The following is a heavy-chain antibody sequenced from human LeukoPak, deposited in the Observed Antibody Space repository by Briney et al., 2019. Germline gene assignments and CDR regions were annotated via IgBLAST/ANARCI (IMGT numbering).Heavy chain of an antibody. CDR1: GGSVTSYY. CDR2: IYYSGST. D-gene: IGHD3-10*01. CDR3: ARHTLGGSGTLLGYYYYGMDV. V-gene: IGHV4-59*08. Sequence: SETLSLTCTVSGGSVTSYYWSWIRQPPGKGLEWIGYIYYSGSTNYNPSLKSRVTVSVDSSKNQFSLKLSSVTAADTAVYYCARHTLGGSGTLLGYYYYGMDVWGQGTTVTVSS. J-gene: IGHJ6*02.